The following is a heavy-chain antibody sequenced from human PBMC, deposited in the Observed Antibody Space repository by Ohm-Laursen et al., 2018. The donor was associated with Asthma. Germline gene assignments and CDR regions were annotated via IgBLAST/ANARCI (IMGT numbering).Heavy chain of an antibody. CDR2: ISTASTFI. CDR3: ARIGPEWELPGREYSLHH. Sequence: LRLSCTASGYTFSRSSIHWVRQFPGKGLEWVASISTASTFIYYADSVRCRFTTSRDNAKNSVYLQMNSLRAEDTALYYCARIGPEWELPGREYSLHHWGEGTLVTVSS. D-gene: IGHD1-26*01. V-gene: IGHV3-21*01. J-gene: IGHJ1*01. CDR1: GYTFSRSS.